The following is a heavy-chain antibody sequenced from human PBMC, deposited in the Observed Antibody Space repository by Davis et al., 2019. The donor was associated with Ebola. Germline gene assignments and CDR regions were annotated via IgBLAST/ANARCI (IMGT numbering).Heavy chain of an antibody. CDR3: ATELTGDAFDV. D-gene: IGHD3-9*01. CDR2: VWYDGTNE. J-gene: IGHJ3*01. V-gene: IGHV3-33*03. CDR1: GFTFSSYG. Sequence: PGGSLRLSCAASGFTFSSYGMNWVRQAPGKGLEWVALVWYDGTNEDYADSVKDRFTISRDNAKNSLFLQMNNLRADDTAVYYCATELTGDAFDVWGRGTMVTVSS.